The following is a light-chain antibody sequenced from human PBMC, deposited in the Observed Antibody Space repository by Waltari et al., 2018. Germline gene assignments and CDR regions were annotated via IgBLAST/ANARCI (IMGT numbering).Light chain of an antibody. V-gene: IGLV1-51*01. CDR2: ENN. CDR1: NSNIGTNY. Sequence: QSVLTQSPSVSAAPGQKVTISCSGSNSNIGTNYVSWYQQLPGTAPKVLIYENNKRPSGIPDRFSASKSGTSTTLDITGLQAGDEADYHCGTWDSSLSAHVFGTGTRVTVL. CDR3: GTWDSSLSAHV. J-gene: IGLJ1*01.